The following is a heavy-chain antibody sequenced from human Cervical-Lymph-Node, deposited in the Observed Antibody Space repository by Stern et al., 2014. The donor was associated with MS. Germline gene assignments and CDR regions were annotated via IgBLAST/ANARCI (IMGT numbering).Heavy chain of an antibody. D-gene: IGHD5-12*01. CDR3: AKKGATILTPLDS. J-gene: IGHJ4*02. CDR1: GFSFSSYA. CDR2: ITSSGAST. V-gene: IGHV3-23*04. Sequence: QLVQSGGGLIQPGGSLRLSCAASGFSFSSYAMAWVRQAPGKGLEWVSTITSSGASTDYADSVEGRVTISRDNSENRLYLQISSLRSEDTAVYYCAKKGATILTPLDSWGQGTLVTVSS.